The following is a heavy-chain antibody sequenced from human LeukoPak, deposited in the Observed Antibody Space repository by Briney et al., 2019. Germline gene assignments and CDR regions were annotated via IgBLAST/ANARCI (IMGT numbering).Heavy chain of an antibody. V-gene: IGHV3-21*01. D-gene: IGHD4-17*01. CDR2: ISSSSSYI. CDR1: GFTFSSYS. Sequence: GGSLRLSCAASGFTFSSYSMNWVRQAPGKGLEWVSSISSSSSYIYYADSVKGRFTISRDNAKNSLYLQMNSLRAEDAAVYYCARAQAYGDYTALDYWGQGTLVTVSS. J-gene: IGHJ4*02. CDR3: ARAQAYGDYTALDY.